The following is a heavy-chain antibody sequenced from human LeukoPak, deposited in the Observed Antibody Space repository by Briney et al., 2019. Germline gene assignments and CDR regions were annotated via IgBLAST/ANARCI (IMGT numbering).Heavy chain of an antibody. D-gene: IGHD3-10*01. Sequence: GGSLRLSCAASGFTFSTYAMSWVRQAPGKGLEWVSGISISGGSAYYADSVKGRFTISRDNSKNTLYLQMNRLRAEDTAVYYCAKDRDLLFAHCWFDLWGQGILVTVSS. CDR2: ISISGGSA. CDR3: AKDRDLLFAHCWFDL. V-gene: IGHV3-23*01. CDR1: GFTFSTYA. J-gene: IGHJ5*02.